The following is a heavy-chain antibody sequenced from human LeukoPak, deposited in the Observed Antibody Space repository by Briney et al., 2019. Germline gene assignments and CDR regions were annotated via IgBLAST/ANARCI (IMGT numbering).Heavy chain of an antibody. J-gene: IGHJ4*02. Sequence: GGSLRLSCAASRFFFSSYAMHWVRQAPGKGLAWLAVISSDGTNKYYADSVKGRFTISRDNSKNTLYLQMNSLRVEDTAVYYCARCRENDFWSGSPVDYWGQGTLVTVSS. CDR1: RFFFSSYA. D-gene: IGHD3-3*01. V-gene: IGHV3-30-3*01. CDR2: ISSDGTNK. CDR3: ARCRENDFWSGSPVDY.